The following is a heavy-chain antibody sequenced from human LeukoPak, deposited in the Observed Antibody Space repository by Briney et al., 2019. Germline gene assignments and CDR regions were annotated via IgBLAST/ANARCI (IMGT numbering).Heavy chain of an antibody. CDR3: AGAVGATTCNY. V-gene: IGHV4-31*03. D-gene: IGHD1-26*01. CDR2: IYYSGST. CDR1: GGSISSGGYS. J-gene: IGHJ4*02. Sequence: SETLSLTCTVSGGSISSGGYSWSWIRQHPGKGLEWIGYIYYSGSTYYNPSLKSRVTISVDTSKNQFSLKLSSVTAADTAVYYCAGAVGATTCNYWGQGTLVTVSS.